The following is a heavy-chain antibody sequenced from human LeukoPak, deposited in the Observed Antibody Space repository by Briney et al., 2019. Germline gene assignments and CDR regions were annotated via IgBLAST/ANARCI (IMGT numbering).Heavy chain of an antibody. CDR1: GFTFSSYA. D-gene: IGHD3-10*01. V-gene: IGHV3-21*01. CDR2: ISSSSSYI. Sequence: GGSLRLSCAASGFTFSSYAMSWVRQAPGKGLEWVSSISSSSSYIYYADSVKGRFTISRDNAKNSLYLQMNSLRAEDTAVYYCARALLYYMDVWGKGTTVTVSS. J-gene: IGHJ6*03. CDR3: ARALLYYMDV.